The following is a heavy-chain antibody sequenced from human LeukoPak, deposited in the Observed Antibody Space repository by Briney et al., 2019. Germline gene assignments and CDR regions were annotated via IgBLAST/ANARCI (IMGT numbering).Heavy chain of an antibody. CDR2: INPNSGAT. CDR1: GYSFIDYY. V-gene: IGHV1-2*02. D-gene: IGHD2-2*01. J-gene: IGHJ5*02. CDR3: TRDPPNQLLPRDNWFDP. Sequence: EASVKVSCTASGYSFIDYYLHWVRQAPGQGLEWMGWINPNSGATRYAQNVQGRVTITRDTSINTAYMELSRLTSDDTAVYFCTRDPPNQLLPRDNWFDPWGQGTLVTVSS.